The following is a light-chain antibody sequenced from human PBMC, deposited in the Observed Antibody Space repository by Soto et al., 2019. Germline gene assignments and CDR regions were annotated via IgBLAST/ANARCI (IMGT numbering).Light chain of an antibody. CDR3: QQRSNWPPIT. J-gene: IGKJ5*01. Sequence: IMLTQSPGTLSLSPGERATLSCRASQSVSNNCLALYQQKPGQAPRLLIYGASNRATGIPDRFSGSGSGTDFTLTISSLEPEDFAVYYCQQRSNWPPITFGQGTRLEIK. CDR1: QSVSNNC. CDR2: GAS. V-gene: IGKV3D-20*02.